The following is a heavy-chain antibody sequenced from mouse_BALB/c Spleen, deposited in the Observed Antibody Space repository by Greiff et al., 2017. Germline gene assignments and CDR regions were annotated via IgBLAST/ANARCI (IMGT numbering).Heavy chain of an antibody. Sequence: EVKLMESGAELVRSGASVKLSCTASGFNIKDYYMHWVKQRPEQGLEWIGWIDPENGDTEYAPKFQGKATMTADTSSNTAYLQLSSLTSEDTAVYYCNGGDDSAWFAYWGQGTLVTVSA. D-gene: IGHD2-4*01. CDR3: NGGDDSAWFAY. V-gene: IGHV14-4*02. CDR2: IDPENGDT. CDR1: GFNIKDYY. J-gene: IGHJ3*01.